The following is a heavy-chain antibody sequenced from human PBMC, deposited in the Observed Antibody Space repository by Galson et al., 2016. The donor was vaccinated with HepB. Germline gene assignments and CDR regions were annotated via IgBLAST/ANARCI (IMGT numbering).Heavy chain of an antibody. J-gene: IGHJ4*02. Sequence: SLRLSCAASGFTFSNAWMRWVRQAPGKGLEWVAVISYDGSNKYYADSVKGRFTISRDNSKNTLYLQMNSLRAEDTAVYYCAKDGSGSPDYWGQGTLVTVSS. CDR3: AKDGSGSPDY. CDR2: ISYDGSNK. CDR1: GFTFSNAW. V-gene: IGHV3-30*18. D-gene: IGHD3-10*01.